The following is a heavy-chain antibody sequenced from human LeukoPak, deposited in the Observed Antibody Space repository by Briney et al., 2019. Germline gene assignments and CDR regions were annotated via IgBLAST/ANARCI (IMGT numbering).Heavy chain of an antibody. CDR3: ARAHYYGSFDP. V-gene: IGHV4-34*01. CDR2: INHSGST. Sequence: SETLSLTCAVYGGSFSGYYWSWIRQPPGKGLEWIGEINHSGSTNYNPSLKSRVTISVDTSKNQFSLKLSSVTAADTAVYYCARAHYYGSFDPWGQGTLVTVSS. D-gene: IGHD3-10*01. CDR1: GGSFSGYY. J-gene: IGHJ5*02.